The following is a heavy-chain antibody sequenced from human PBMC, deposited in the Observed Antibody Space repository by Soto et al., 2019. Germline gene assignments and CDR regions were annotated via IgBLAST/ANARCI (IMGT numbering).Heavy chain of an antibody. CDR3: ARVHSGWSSGHGLDV. Sequence: SETLSLTCTVSGASVSSYFWSWVRQPPGKGLEWIGYIYNSVRTNYNPSLKSRVTISLDTSDNDFSLRLTSLTAADTAVYYCARVHSGWSSGHGLDVWGQGTTVTVSS. CDR1: GASVSSYF. V-gene: IGHV4-59*02. J-gene: IGHJ6*02. CDR2: IYNSVRT. D-gene: IGHD6-19*01.